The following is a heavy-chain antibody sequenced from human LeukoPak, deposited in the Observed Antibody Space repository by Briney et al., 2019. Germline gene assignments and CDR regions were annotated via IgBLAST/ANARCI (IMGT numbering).Heavy chain of an antibody. J-gene: IGHJ4*02. V-gene: IGHV3-15*01. D-gene: IGHD1-26*01. CDR3: TAGGDGTYSSDY. CDR2: SKSKAGGGAT. Sequence: GGSLRLSCSASGFTFSDVWMSWVRQAPGKALEGVGRSKSKAGGGATDIAAPGQGRFIISRDASKNTLSLQMNSLEIEDTAVYYCTAGGDGTYSSDYWGQGTLVTVSS. CDR1: GFTFSDVW.